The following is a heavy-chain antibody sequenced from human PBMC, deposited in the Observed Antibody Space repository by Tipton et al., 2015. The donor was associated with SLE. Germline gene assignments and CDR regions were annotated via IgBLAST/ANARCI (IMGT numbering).Heavy chain of an antibody. CDR2: FSTSGDTS. J-gene: IGHJ3*02. CDR3: AKEAHATFDI. CDR1: GFPFRFYA. V-gene: IGHV3-23*01. Sequence: SLRLSCVASGFPFRFYAMSWVRQAPGKGLEWLSGFSTSGDTSYYADSVRGRFTTSRDNSKNTLYLQMNSLRVEDTAIYYCAKEAHATFDIWGQGTMVIVSS. D-gene: IGHD2-2*01.